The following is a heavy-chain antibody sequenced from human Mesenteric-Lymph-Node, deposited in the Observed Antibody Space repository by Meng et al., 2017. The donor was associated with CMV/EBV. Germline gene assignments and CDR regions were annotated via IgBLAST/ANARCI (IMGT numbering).Heavy chain of an antibody. CDR2: ISSSGSTI. J-gene: IGHJ4*02. V-gene: IGHV3-48*03. CDR3: ATDDYGGNPAY. Sequence: GALRLSCATSGFNFKTYDMIWVRQAPGKGLEWVSYISSSGSTIYYADSVKGRFTISRDNAKNSLYLQMNSLRAEDTALYYCATDDYGGNPAYWGQGTLVTVSS. D-gene: IGHD4-23*01. CDR1: GFNFKTYD.